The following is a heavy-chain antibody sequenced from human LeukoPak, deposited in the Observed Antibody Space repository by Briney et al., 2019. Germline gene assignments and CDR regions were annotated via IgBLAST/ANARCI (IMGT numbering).Heavy chain of an antibody. CDR3: VKGPIAARYFDY. D-gene: IGHD6-6*01. J-gene: IGHJ4*02. Sequence: GGSLRLSCAASGFTFSSYVMHWVRQAPGKGLEWVAVISYDGSKKYYADSVKGRFTISRDNSKNTLYLQMNSLRVEDTAVHYCVKGPIAARYFDYWGQGTLVTVSS. CDR2: ISYDGSKK. CDR1: GFTFSSYV. V-gene: IGHV3-30*18.